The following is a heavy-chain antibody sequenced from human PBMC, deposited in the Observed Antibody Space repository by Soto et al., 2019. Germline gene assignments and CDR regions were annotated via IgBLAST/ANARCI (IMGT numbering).Heavy chain of an antibody. CDR3: ARDHVLSAVAMEGGYSDL. J-gene: IGHJ2*01. CDR2: IPYDGSNK. Sequence: QVQLVESGGGVVQPGRSLRLSCAASGFTFSSYAMHWVRQAPGKGLEWVAVIPYDGSNKYYADSVKGRFTISRDNSKNTLYLQMNSLRAEDTAVYYCARDHVLSAVAMEGGYSDLWGRGTLVTVSS. V-gene: IGHV3-30-3*01. CDR1: GFTFSSYA. D-gene: IGHD6-19*01.